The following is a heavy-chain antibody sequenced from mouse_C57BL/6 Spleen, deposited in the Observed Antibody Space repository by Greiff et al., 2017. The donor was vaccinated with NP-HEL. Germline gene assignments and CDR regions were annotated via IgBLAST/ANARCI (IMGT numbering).Heavy chain of an antibody. D-gene: IGHD4-1*01. CDR1: GYTFTSYW. CDR2: IHPNSGST. CDR3: ARQNWDLGDYCDY. Sequence: QVQLQQPGAELVKPGASVKLSCKASGYTFTSYWMHWVKQRPGPGLEWIGLIHPNSGSTNYNEKFKSKATLTVDKSSSTAYMQLSSLTSEDSAVYYCARQNWDLGDYCDYWGQGTTLTVSS. J-gene: IGHJ2*01. V-gene: IGHV1-64*01.